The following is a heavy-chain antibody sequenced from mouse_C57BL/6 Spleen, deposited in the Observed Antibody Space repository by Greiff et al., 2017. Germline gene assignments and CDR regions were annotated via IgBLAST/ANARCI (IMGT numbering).Heavy chain of an antibody. D-gene: IGHD2-3*01. Sequence: VQLQQPGAELVKPGASVKMSCKASGYTFTSYWITWVKQRPGQGLEWIGDIYPGSGSTNYNEKFKSKATLTVDTSSSTAYMQLSSLTSEDSAVYYCASPYDGYSAWFAYWGQGTLVTVSA. CDR1: GYTFTSYW. CDR2: IYPGSGST. J-gene: IGHJ3*01. V-gene: IGHV1-55*01. CDR3: ASPYDGYSAWFAY.